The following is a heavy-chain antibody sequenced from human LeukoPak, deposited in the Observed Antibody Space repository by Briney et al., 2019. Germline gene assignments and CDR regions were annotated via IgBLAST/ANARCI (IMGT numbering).Heavy chain of an antibody. J-gene: IGHJ4*02. CDR3: AKEDSSSSRYYFEY. D-gene: IGHD6-6*01. CDR1: GFAFSSYV. V-gene: IGHV3-23*01. CDR2: ISGGGGGT. Sequence: GGSLRLSCAASGFAFSSYVMSWVRQAPGTGLEWVSSISGGGGGTYYADSVKGRFTISRDNAKNTLYLQMNSLRAEDTAVYYCAKEDSSSSRYYFEYWGQGALVTVSS.